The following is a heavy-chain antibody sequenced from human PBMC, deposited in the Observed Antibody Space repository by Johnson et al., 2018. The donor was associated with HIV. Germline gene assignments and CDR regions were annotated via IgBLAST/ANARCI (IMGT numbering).Heavy chain of an antibody. V-gene: IGHV3-30-3*01. CDR1: GLSFSNYA. CDR2: ISNDGSIQ. Sequence: QEQLVESGGGVVQPGKSLTLSCVASGLSFSNYAMHWVRQAPGKGLEWVAFISNDGSIQFSADSVKGRFTISRDNSKNTLYLQMNSLRAEDTAVYYCATGYCSGGSCPRDAFDIWGQGTMVTVSS. CDR3: ATGYCSGGSCPRDAFDI. D-gene: IGHD2-15*01. J-gene: IGHJ3*02.